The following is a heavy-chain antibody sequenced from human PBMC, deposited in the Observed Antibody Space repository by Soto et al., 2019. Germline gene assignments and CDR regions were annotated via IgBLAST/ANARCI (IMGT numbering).Heavy chain of an antibody. CDR2: ISAYNGNT. J-gene: IGHJ4*02. CDR1: GYTFTSYG. Sequence: ASVKVSCKASGYTFTSYGISWVRQAPGQGLEWMGWISAYNGNTNYAQKLQGRVTMTTDTSTSTAYMELRSLRSDDTAVYYCARHLELLWFGELTFTFSYWGQGTLVTVSS. V-gene: IGHV1-18*01. D-gene: IGHD3-10*01. CDR3: ARHLELLWFGELTFTFSY.